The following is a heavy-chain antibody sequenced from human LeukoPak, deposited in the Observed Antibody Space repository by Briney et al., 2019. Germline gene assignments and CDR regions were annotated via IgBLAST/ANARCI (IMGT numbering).Heavy chain of an antibody. V-gene: IGHV3-48*03. CDR3: ARAPHYYDSSGYLDY. D-gene: IGHD3-22*01. J-gene: IGHJ4*02. CDR1: GFTFSSYA. Sequence: GGSLRLSCAASGFTFSSYAMSWVRQAPGKGLEWVSYISSSGSTIYYADSVKGRFTISRDNAKNSLYLQMNSLRAEDTAVYYCARAPHYYDSSGYLDYWGQGTLVTVSS. CDR2: ISSSGSTI.